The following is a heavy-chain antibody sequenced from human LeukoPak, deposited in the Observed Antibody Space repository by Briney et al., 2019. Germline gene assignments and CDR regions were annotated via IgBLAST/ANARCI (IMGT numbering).Heavy chain of an antibody. CDR1: GGSISSYY. CDR3: ARVLGVGYYYYMDV. D-gene: IGHD7-27*01. V-gene: IGHV4-59*01. J-gene: IGHJ6*03. CDR2: IYYSGST. Sequence: SETLSLTCTVSGGSISSYYWSWIRQPPGKGLEWIGYIYYSGSTNYNPSLKSRVTISVDTSKNQFSLKLSSVTAADTAVYYCARVLGVGYYYYMDVWGKGTMVTVSS.